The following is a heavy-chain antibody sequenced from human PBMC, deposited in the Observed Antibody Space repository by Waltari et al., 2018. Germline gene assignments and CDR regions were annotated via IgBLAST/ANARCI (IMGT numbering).Heavy chain of an antibody. CDR3: AKDLGGPRRTGLEFDY. D-gene: IGHD3-3*01. CDR2: MSYDGSNK. CDR1: GFTFSSYG. J-gene: IGHJ4*02. Sequence: QVPLLESWGGVVQPGRSLRLSCAAYGFTFSSYGLQWVGQAPGKGLEWVAGMSYDGSNKYYADSVRGRFTISRDNSKNTLYLQMNSLRAEDTAVYYCAKDLGGPRRTGLEFDYWGQGTLVTVSS. V-gene: IGHV3-30*18.